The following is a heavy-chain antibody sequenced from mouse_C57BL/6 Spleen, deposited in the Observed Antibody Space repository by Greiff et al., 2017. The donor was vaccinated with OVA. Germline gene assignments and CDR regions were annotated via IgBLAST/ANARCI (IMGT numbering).Heavy chain of an antibody. CDR3: ARRANWVFDY. CDR1: GYAFSSSW. Sequence: QVQLKQSGPELVKPGASVKISCKASGYAFSSSWMNWVKQRPGKGLEWIGRIYPGDGDTNYNGKFKGKATLTADKSSSTAHMQLSSLTSEDSAVYFCARRANWVFDYWGQGTTLTVSS. CDR2: IYPGDGDT. V-gene: IGHV1-82*01. J-gene: IGHJ2*01. D-gene: IGHD4-1*01.